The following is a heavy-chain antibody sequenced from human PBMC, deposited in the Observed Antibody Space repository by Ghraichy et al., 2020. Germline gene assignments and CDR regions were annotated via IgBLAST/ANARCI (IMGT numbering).Heavy chain of an antibody. Sequence: GESLNISCAASGFTFSSYAMSWVRQAPGKGLEWVSAISGSGGSTYYADSVKGRFTISRDNSKNTLYLQMNSLRAEDTAVYYCAKDSSYGSGSYLDYWGQGTLVTVSS. CDR3: AKDSSYGSGSYLDY. CDR1: GFTFSSYA. CDR2: ISGSGGST. J-gene: IGHJ4*02. V-gene: IGHV3-23*01. D-gene: IGHD3-10*01.